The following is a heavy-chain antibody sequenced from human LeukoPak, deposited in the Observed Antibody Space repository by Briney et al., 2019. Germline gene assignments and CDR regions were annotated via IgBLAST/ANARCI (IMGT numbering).Heavy chain of an antibody. CDR1: GGTFSSYA. V-gene: IGHV1-69*05. D-gene: IGHD6-19*01. Sequence: ASVRVSCKASGGTFSSYAISWVRQAPGQGLEWMGRIIPIFGTANYAQKFQGRVTITTDESTSTAYMELSSLRSEDTAVYYCALPGIAVAGYDYWGQGTLVTVSS. CDR3: ALPGIAVAGYDY. J-gene: IGHJ4*02. CDR2: IIPIFGTA.